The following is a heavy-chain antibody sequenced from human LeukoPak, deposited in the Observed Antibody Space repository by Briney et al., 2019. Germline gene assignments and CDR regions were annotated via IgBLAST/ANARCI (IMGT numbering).Heavy chain of an antibody. CDR3: ATTTYDFWSGYSHRRYFDY. D-gene: IGHD3-3*01. CDR1: GGSISSYY. Sequence: SETLSLTCTVSGGSISSYYWSWIRQPPGKGLEWIGYIYYSGSTNYNPSLKSRVTISVDTSKNQFSLKLSSVTAADTAVYFCATTTYDFWSGYSHRRYFDYWGQGTLVTVSS. J-gene: IGHJ4*02. CDR2: IYYSGST. V-gene: IGHV4-59*08.